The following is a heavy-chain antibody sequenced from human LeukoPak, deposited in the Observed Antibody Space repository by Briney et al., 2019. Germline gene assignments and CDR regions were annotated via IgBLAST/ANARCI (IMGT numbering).Heavy chain of an antibody. CDR2: ISYDGSNK. J-gene: IGHJ6*02. D-gene: IGHD3/OR15-3a*01. CDR3: ARDEDWSTYYYYGMDV. CDR1: GFTFSSYA. Sequence: PGRSLRLSCAASGFTFSSYAMHWVRQAPGKGLEWVAVISYDGSNKYYADSVKGRFTISRDNSKNTLYLQMNSLRAEDTAVYYCARDEDWSTYYYYGMDVWGQGTTVTVSS. V-gene: IGHV3-30-3*01.